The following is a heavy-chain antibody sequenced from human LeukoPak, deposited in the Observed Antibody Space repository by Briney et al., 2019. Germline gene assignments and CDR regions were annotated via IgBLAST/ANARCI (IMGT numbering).Heavy chain of an antibody. CDR3: TRGDYYYYMDV. CDR2: IYYSGST. Sequence: SETLSLTCSVSGGSISSYYWSWIRQPPGKGLEWIGYIYYSGSTNYNPSLKSRVTISVDTSKNQFSLKLSSVTAADTAVYYCTRGDYYYYMDVWGKGTTVTVSS. V-gene: IGHV4-59*01. J-gene: IGHJ6*03. CDR1: GGSISSYY.